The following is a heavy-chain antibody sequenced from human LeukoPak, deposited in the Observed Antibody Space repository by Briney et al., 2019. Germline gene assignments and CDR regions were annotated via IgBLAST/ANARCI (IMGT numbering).Heavy chain of an antibody. V-gene: IGHV1-3*01. CDR2: INAGNGNT. CDR1: VGTFSSYA. J-gene: IGHJ6*03. Sequence: ASVKVSCKASVGTFSSYAISWVRQAPGQGLEWMGWINAGNGNTKYSQKFQGRVTITRDTSASTAYMELSRLRSDDTAVYYCASHSGYSSDMDVWGKGTTVTISS. D-gene: IGHD6-19*01. CDR3: ASHSGYSSDMDV.